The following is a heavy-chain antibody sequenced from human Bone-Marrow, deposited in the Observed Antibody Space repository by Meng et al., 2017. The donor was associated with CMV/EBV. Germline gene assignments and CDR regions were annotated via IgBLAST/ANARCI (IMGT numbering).Heavy chain of an antibody. Sequence: GESLKISCEASGLNFSGSGIHWVRQASGKGLEWVGRIRSKANSYATAYAASVKGRFTISRDDSKNTAYLQMNSLKTEDTAVYYCTRPAVAGTFWFDPWGQGTLVTVSS. V-gene: IGHV3-73*01. CDR1: GLNFSGSG. CDR2: IRSKANSYAT. J-gene: IGHJ5*02. D-gene: IGHD6-19*01. CDR3: TRPAVAGTFWFDP.